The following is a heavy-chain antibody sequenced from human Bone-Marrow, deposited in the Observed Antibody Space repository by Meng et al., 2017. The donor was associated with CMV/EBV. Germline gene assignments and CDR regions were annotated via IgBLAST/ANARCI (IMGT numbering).Heavy chain of an antibody. Sequence: GESLKISCAASGFTFSSYWMSWVRQAPGKGLEWVANIKQDGSEKYYVDSVNGRFTISRDNAKNSLYLQMNSLRAEDTAVYYCARGVVDTAMVYAPSISDNWFDPWGQGTLVTVSS. D-gene: IGHD5-18*01. CDR3: ARGVVDTAMVYAPSISDNWFDP. V-gene: IGHV3-7*04. CDR2: IKQDGSEK. J-gene: IGHJ5*02. CDR1: GFTFSSYW.